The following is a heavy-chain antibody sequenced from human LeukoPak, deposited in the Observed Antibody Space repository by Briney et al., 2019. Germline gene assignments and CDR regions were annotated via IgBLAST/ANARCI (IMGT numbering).Heavy chain of an antibody. Sequence: SETLSLTCTVSGDSISDYYWCWIRQSAGKGLEWIGRIQSSGFTDYNPSLKSRVTMSVDTSKSQFSLRLSSVTAADTAVYYCARGEGAGSYPAYYFDYWGQGTLVTVSS. CDR2: IQSSGFT. J-gene: IGHJ4*02. CDR3: ARGEGAGSYPAYYFDY. V-gene: IGHV4-4*07. D-gene: IGHD3-10*01. CDR1: GDSISDYY.